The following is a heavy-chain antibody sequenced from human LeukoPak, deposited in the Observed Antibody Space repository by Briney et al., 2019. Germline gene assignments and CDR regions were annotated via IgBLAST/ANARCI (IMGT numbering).Heavy chain of an antibody. Sequence: SVRVSCKASGGTFSSYGISWVRQAPGQGLEWMGGIIPIFGTANYAQKFQGRVTITADESTSTAYMELSSLRSEDTAVYYCARLDEYSSSSRYYGMDVWGQGTTVTVSS. CDR3: ARLDEYSSSSRYYGMDV. J-gene: IGHJ6*02. V-gene: IGHV1-69*13. CDR2: IIPIFGTA. D-gene: IGHD6-6*01. CDR1: GGTFSSYG.